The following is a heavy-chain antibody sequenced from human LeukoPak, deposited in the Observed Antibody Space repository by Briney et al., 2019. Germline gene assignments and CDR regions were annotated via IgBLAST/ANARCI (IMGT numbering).Heavy chain of an antibody. CDR3: AGDASLAGDRVEY. CDR1: GFTFSSYE. D-gene: IGHD3-16*01. J-gene: IGHJ4*02. Sequence: PGGSLRLSCAASGFTFSSYEMSWVRQVPGKGLEWVSYIGGSGSAIYYADSVKGRFTISRDNAKNSLYLQMISLRAEDTGVYYCAGDASLAGDRVEYWGQGTLVTVSS. V-gene: IGHV3-48*03. CDR2: IGGSGSAI.